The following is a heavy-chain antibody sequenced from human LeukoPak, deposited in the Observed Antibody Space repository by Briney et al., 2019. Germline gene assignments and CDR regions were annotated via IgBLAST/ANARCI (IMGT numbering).Heavy chain of an antibody. V-gene: IGHV4-31*01. CDR2: IYYSGST. CDR3: ARVRENYDMDV. CDR1: GRSISRGGYC. J-gene: IGHJ6*03. D-gene: IGHD5-24*01. Sequence: SETLSLTGTVAGRSISRGGYCWSWIRQHPGKGRALSGYIYYSGSTYYNPALNSLVTVTLDTSKNQYSLKLSSVTAADTAVYYCARVRENYDMDVWGKGTTVTVSS.